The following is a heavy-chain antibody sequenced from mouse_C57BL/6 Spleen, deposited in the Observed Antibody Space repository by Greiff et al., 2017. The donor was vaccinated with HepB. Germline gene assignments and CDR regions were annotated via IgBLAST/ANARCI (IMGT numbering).Heavy chain of an antibody. J-gene: IGHJ2*01. CDR1: GYSFTGYY. V-gene: IGHV1-42*01. CDR3: ARRGDYYGSSYEDDY. CDR2: INPSTGGT. D-gene: IGHD1-1*01. Sequence: VHVKQSGPELVKPGASVKISCKASGYSFTGYYMNWVKQSPEKSLEWIGEINPSTGGTTYNQKFKAKATLTVDKSSSTAYMQLKSLTSEDSAVYYCARRGDYYGSSYEDDYWGQGTTLTVSS.